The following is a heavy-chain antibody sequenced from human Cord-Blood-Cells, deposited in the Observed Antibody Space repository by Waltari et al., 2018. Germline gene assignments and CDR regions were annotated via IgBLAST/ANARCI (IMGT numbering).Heavy chain of an antibody. V-gene: IGHV1-3*01. Sequence: QVQLVQSGAAVKKPGASVKVSCKASGYTFTSYAMHWVRQAPGPMLVWMGWINAGNGNTKYSQKFQCRGTITRDTSARTAYRALSRLRSEATAVYYCARAWQAGHITGTTKAFDIWGQGTMVTVSS. CDR1: GYTFTSYA. D-gene: IGHD1-7*01. CDR3: ARAWQAGHITGTTKAFDI. CDR2: INAGNGNT. J-gene: IGHJ3*02.